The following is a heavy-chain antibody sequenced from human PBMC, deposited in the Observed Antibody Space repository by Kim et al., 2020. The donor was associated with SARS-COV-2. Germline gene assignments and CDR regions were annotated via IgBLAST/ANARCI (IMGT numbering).Heavy chain of an antibody. Sequence: GGSLRLSCAASGFTFSSYAMHWVRQAPGKGLEWVAVMSYDGSNKYYADSVEGRFTISRDNSKNTLYLQMNSLRAEDTAVYYCATSYGSGRYYFYGVDVWGQGTTVTVSS. CDR3: ATSYGSGRYYFYGVDV. J-gene: IGHJ6*02. D-gene: IGHD3-10*01. V-gene: IGHV3-30*04. CDR2: MSYDGSNK. CDR1: GFTFSSYA.